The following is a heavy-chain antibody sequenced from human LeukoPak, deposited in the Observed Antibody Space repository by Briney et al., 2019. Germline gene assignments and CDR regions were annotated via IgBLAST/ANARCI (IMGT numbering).Heavy chain of an antibody. CDR3: ARDPVEMATPNFDY. CDR2: ISSSSSYI. CDR1: GFTFSSYS. D-gene: IGHD5-24*01. Sequence: GSLRLSCAASGFTFSSYSMNWVRQAPGKGLEWVTSISSSSSYIYYADSVKGRFTISRDNAKNSLYLQMNSLRAEDTAVYYCARDPVEMATPNFDYWGQGTLVTVSS. V-gene: IGHV3-21*01. J-gene: IGHJ4*02.